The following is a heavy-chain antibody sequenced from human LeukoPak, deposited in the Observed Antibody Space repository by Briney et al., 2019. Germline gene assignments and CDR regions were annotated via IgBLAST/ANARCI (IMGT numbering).Heavy chain of an antibody. CDR3: ARASFGDPGYMDV. D-gene: IGHD2/OR15-2a*01. V-gene: IGHV4-59*01. Sequence: SETLSLTCTVSGGSISSYYWSWIRQPPGKGLEWIGYIYYSGSTNYNPSLKSRVTISVDTSKNQFSPKLSSVTAADTAVYYCARASFGDPGYMDVWGKGTTVTISS. J-gene: IGHJ6*03. CDR2: IYYSGST. CDR1: GGSISSYY.